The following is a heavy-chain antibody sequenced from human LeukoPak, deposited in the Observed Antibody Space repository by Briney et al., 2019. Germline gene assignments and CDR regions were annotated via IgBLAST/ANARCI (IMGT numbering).Heavy chain of an antibody. D-gene: IGHD1-26*01. J-gene: IGHJ3*01. CDR1: GFTFNSYW. CDR3: VRDKGGRSGAIYYDAFDV. CDR2: IDEGGRTK. V-gene: IGHV3-7*01. Sequence: RGXSLRLSCAAAGFTFNSYWMMWGRQARGKGVEWVANIDEGGRTKYYVDSLKHRFPISRDNPQNSLYLQMNSLRAEDPAVYYCVRDKGGRSGAIYYDAFDVWGQGTMVTVSS.